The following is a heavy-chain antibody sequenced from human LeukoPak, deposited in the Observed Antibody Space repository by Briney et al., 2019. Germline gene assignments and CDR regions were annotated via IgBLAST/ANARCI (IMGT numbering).Heavy chain of an antibody. D-gene: IGHD6-19*01. Sequence: PSETLSLTCTVSGGSISSYYWSWIRQPPGKGLEWIGYIYFSGSTAYNPSLKGRVTISVDTSKNQFSLKLTSVTAADTAMYYCARQPWHFDYWGQGTLVTVSS. CDR2: IYFSGST. V-gene: IGHV4-59*01. J-gene: IGHJ4*02. CDR1: GGSISSYY. CDR3: ARQPWHFDY.